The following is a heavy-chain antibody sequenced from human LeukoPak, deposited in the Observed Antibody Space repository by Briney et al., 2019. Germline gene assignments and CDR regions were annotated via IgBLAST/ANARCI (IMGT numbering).Heavy chain of an antibody. V-gene: IGHV3-74*01. J-gene: IGHJ4*02. CDR2: INSDGSST. CDR1: GFIFSSYW. CDR3: ASHSYYDRTPLDY. D-gene: IGHD3-22*01. Sequence: GGSLRLSCAASGFIFSSYWMHWVRQAPGKGLVWVSRINSDGSSTSYADSVKGRFTISRDNAKNTLYLQMNSLRAEDTAVYYCASHSYYDRTPLDYWGQGTLVTVSS.